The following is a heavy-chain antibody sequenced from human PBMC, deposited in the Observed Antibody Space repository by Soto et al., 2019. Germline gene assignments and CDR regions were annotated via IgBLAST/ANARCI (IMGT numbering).Heavy chain of an antibody. CDR2: LYNGGST. V-gene: IGHV4-30-4*01. CDR1: GGSISTVNYW. CDR3: ARGPSGDKVDS. J-gene: IGHJ4*02. Sequence: QVQLQESGPGLVKPSQTLSLTCTVSGGSISTVNYWWSWIRQSPDMGLEWIGHLYNGGSTYNNPSLESRVTMSVDTSKNQLSLTLSSVSAADTAVYYCARGPSGDKVDSWGQVTLVTVSS. D-gene: IGHD7-27*01.